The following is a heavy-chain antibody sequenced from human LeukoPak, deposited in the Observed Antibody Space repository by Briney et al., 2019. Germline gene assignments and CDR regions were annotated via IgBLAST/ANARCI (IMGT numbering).Heavy chain of an antibody. Sequence: SETLSVTCTVSGGSLSSYYWSWIRQPPGKGLEWIGAIQCTGRTFSNPSLKSRVTIPVDASKKQFSLDLRSATAADTAVYYCARRRHNFDYYDVWGQGTRVTVSS. J-gene: IGHJ3*01. CDR2: IQCTGRT. D-gene: IGHD1-20*01. V-gene: IGHV4-59*04. CDR1: GGSLSSYY. CDR3: ARRRHNFDYYDV.